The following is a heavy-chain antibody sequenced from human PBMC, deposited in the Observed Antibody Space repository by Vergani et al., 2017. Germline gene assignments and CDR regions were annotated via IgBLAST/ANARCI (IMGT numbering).Heavy chain of an antibody. J-gene: IGHJ1*01. CDR2: FDPEDGET. D-gene: IGHD3-22*01. V-gene: IGHV1-24*01. Sequence: QVQLVQSGAEVKKPGASVKVSCKVSGYTLTELSMHWVRQAPGKGLEWMGGFDPEDGETIYAQKFQGRVTMTEDTSTDTAYMELSSLRSEDTAVYYCATFYADYYDSSGYYEYFQHWGQGTLVTVSS. CDR1: GYTLTELS. CDR3: ATFYADYYDSSGYYEYFQH.